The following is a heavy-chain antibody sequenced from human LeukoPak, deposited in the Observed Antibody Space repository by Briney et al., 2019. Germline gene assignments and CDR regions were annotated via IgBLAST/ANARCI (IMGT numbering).Heavy chain of an antibody. V-gene: IGHV3-23*01. CDR1: GFTFSSYA. J-gene: IGHJ4*02. CDR2: ISGSGGRGGNT. CDR3: AKSGLNRFDY. Sequence: GGSLRLSCAASGFTFSSYAMSWVRQAPGKGLEWVSNISGSGGRGGNTYYADSVKGRFTISRDDSKNTLYLQMNSLRADDTAVYYCAKSGLNRFDYWGQGTLVTVS. D-gene: IGHD2-15*01.